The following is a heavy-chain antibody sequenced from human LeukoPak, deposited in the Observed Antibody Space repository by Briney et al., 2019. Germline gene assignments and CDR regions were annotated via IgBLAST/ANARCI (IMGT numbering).Heavy chain of an antibody. D-gene: IGHD6-13*01. CDR2: ISGSGDTT. CDR1: GFTFSHYA. V-gene: IGHV3-23*01. J-gene: IGHJ4*02. Sequence: GGSLRLSCAASGFTFSHYAMSWVRQAPGKGMEWVSAISGSGDTTYYADSVKGRFTMSRDNSKSTLYLQMHDLRAEDTAIYYCANWEEGSRVFFDWWGQGTLVTVSS. CDR3: ANWEEGSRVFFDW.